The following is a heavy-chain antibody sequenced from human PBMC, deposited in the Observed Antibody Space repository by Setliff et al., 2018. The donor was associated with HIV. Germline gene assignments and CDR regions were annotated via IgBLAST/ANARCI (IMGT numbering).Heavy chain of an antibody. CDR2: IYSNGET. V-gene: IGHV4-4*09. Sequence: SETLSLTCTVSGDSITRYSWNWIRQPPGMGSEWIGYIYSNGETYYYTSLKSRVTMSTDTSKNQFSLSLNSATAADTAVYYCARRAVQDSTITTSDWFDSWGQGILVTVSS. J-gene: IGHJ5*01. D-gene: IGHD3-10*01. CDR1: GDSITRYS. CDR3: ARRAVQDSTITTSDWFDS.